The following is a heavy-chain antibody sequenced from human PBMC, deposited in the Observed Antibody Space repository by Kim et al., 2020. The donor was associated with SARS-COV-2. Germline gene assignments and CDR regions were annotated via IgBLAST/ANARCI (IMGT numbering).Heavy chain of an antibody. V-gene: IGHV4-31*03. CDR2: IYYSGST. CDR1: GGSISSGGYY. Sequence: SETLSLTCTVSGGSISSGGYYWSWIRQHPGKGLEWIGYIYYSGSTYYNPSLKSRVTISVDTSKNQFSLKLSSVTAADTAVYYCASSPGVDTAMVTPFDYWGQGTLVTVSS. J-gene: IGHJ4*02. CDR3: ASSPGVDTAMVTPFDY. D-gene: IGHD5-18*01.